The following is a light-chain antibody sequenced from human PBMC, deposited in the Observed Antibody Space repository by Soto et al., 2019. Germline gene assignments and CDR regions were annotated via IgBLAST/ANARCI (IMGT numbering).Light chain of an antibody. V-gene: IGLV1-44*01. CDR3: AAWDGSLTGVV. Sequence: QSVLTQPPSASGTPGQGVTISCSGSTSNIASNTVTWYQQLPGTAPKLLIYRDNQRPSGVPDRFSGSKSGTSASLDISGLQSEDEADYYCAAWDGSLTGVVFGGGTKLTVL. J-gene: IGLJ2*01. CDR1: TSNIASNT. CDR2: RDN.